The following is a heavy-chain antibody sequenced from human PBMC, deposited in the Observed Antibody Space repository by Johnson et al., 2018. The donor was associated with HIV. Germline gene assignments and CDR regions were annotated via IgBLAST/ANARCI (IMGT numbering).Heavy chain of an antibody. J-gene: IGHJ3*02. D-gene: IGHD6-6*01. V-gene: IGHV3-11*04. CDR2: ISSGGRTI. Sequence: QVQLVESGGGLVKPGGSLRLSCAASGFNFSDHYMTWIRQAPGKGLEWVSYISSGGRTIYYADSVKGRFTISRDNAKNTLYLQMNSLRAEDMAVYYCARAQLLADDAFNNWGQGTMVTVSS. CDR1: GFNFSDHY. CDR3: ARAQLLADDAFNN.